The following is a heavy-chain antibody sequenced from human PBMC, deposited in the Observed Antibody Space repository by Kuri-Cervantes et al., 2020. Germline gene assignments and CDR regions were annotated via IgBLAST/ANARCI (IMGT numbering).Heavy chain of an antibody. CDR2: ISWNSGSI. D-gene: IGHD3-22*01. V-gene: IGHV3-9*01. J-gene: IGHJ4*02. CDR1: GFTFDDYA. CDR3: SSGYLFDY. Sequence: GGSLRLSCAASGFTFDDYAMHWVRQAPGKGLEWVSGISWNSGSIGYADSVKGRFTISRDNSKNTLYLQMNSLRAEDTAVYYCSSGYLFDYWGQGTLVTVSS.